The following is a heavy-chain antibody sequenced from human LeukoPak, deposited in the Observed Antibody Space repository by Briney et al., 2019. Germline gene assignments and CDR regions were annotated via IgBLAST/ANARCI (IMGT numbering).Heavy chain of an antibody. CDR1: GFMFRDAA. J-gene: IGHJ4*02. V-gene: IGHV3-53*01. Sequence: GSLRLSCAASGFMFRDAAMTWVRQAPGRGLEWVSVIYSDGRTYYADSLKGRFTISRDSSKNTVYLQMNSLRVEDTAVYYCARLPRGDYGGQGTLVTVSS. D-gene: IGHD3-16*01. CDR2: IYSDGRT. CDR3: ARLPRGDY.